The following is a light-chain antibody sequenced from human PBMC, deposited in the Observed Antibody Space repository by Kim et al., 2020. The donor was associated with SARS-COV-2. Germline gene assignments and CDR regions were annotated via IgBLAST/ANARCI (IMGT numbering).Light chain of an antibody. J-gene: IGKJ1*01. CDR1: QSISSY. V-gene: IGKV1-39*01. Sequence: ASVGDRVTITCRASQSISSYLNWYQQKPGKTPKLLIYAASTLQSGVPSRFSGSGSGTDFTLTISSLQPEDFATYYCQQSYSAPRTFGQGTKVDIK. CDR2: AAS. CDR3: QQSYSAPRT.